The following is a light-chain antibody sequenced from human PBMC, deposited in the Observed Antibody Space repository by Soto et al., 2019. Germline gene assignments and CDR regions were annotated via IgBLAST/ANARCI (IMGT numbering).Light chain of an antibody. J-gene: IGKJ2*01. CDR2: GAS. CDR3: QQYGPSPPYT. Sequence: EIVLTQSPGTLSLSPGEGATLSCRASQSVSSNYLSWYQQKPGQAPRLLIYGASNRATGIPDRFSGSGSGTDFTLTISRLEPEDFAVDYCQQYGPSPPYTFGQGTKLEIK. CDR1: QSVSSNY. V-gene: IGKV3-20*01.